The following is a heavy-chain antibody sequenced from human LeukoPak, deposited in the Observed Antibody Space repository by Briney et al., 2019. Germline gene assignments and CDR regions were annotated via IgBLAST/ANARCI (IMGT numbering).Heavy chain of an antibody. Sequence: GGSQRLSCAASGFTFSSYAMHWVRQAPGKGLEWVAVISYDGSNKYYADSVKGRFTISRDNSKNTLYLQMNSLRAEDTAVYYCAREGYGDYAFDYWGQGTLVTVSS. CDR3: AREGYGDYAFDY. V-gene: IGHV3-30-3*01. D-gene: IGHD4-17*01. CDR1: GFTFSSYA. J-gene: IGHJ4*02. CDR2: ISYDGSNK.